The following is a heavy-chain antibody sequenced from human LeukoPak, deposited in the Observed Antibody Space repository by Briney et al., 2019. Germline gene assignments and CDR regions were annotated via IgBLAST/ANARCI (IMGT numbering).Heavy chain of an antibody. CDR3: ARHRAPGTRHAFDI. CDR2: IYYSGNT. Sequence: SETLSLTCSVSGGSISDYFWGWIRQPPGKGLEWIGYIYYSGNTNYTPSLKSRVAISVDTSNNQLSLKLSSVTAADTAVYYCARHRAPGTRHAFDIWGQGTMVTVSS. CDR1: GGSISDYF. D-gene: IGHD1-1*01. V-gene: IGHV4-59*08. J-gene: IGHJ3*02.